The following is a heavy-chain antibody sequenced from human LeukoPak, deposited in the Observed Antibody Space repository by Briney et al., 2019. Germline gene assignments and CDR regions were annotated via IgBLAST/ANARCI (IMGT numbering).Heavy chain of an antibody. J-gene: IGHJ4*02. CDR2: ISDSGTTK. CDR1: GFTFSSYE. Sequence: GGSLRLSCAASGFTFSSYEMNWVRQAPGKGLEWVSYISDSGTTKYYADCVKGRITISRDNANNSLYLQMNSLRAEDTAVYYCARAFGSGSYSFWGQGTLVSVSS. CDR3: ARAFGSGSYSF. D-gene: IGHD3-10*01. V-gene: IGHV3-48*03.